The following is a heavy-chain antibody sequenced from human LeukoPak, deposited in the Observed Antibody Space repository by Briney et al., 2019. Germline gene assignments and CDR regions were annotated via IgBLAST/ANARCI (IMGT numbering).Heavy chain of an antibody. J-gene: IGHJ4*02. CDR3: ARGVYIAAAQYGY. V-gene: IGHV3-23*01. CDR2: ISGSGGST. D-gene: IGHD6-13*01. CDR1: GFTFSSYA. Sequence: TGGPLRLSCAASGFTFSSYAMSWVRQAPGKGLEWVSAISGSGGSTYYADSVKGRFTISRDSSKNTLYLQMNSLRAEDTAVYYCARGVYIAAAQYGYWGQGTLVTVSS.